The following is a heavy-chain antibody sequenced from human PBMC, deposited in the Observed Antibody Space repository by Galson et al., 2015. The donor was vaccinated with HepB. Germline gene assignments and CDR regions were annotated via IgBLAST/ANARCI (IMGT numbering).Heavy chain of an antibody. Sequence: SLRLSCAASGFTLRSCGMSWVRQAPGKGLEWVAAMSGGGDITHYADSVKGRFTISRDISKNTMYLQTNSLTAEDTAIYYCTKFGLGLDACFDSWGHGPLVPVSS. D-gene: IGHD3-10*01. J-gene: IGHJ5*01. V-gene: IGHV3-23*01. CDR1: GFTLRSCG. CDR3: TKFGLGLDACFDS. CDR2: MSGGGDIT.